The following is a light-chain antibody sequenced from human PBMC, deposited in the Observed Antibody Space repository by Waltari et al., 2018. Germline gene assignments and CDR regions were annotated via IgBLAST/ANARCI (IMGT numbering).Light chain of an antibody. CDR3: ATWDGSVNGDWV. V-gene: IGLV1-44*01. CDR2: PNN. Sequence: QSVLSQPPAASGTPGQRVTLSRSGTTATTHTNFSHWYQQLPGAAPTLLIHPNNQRPSGVPARFSVSKSGTSASLAISGLRSEDEALYYCATWDGSVNGDWVFGGGTKLTVL. CDR1: TATTHTNF. J-gene: IGLJ3*02.